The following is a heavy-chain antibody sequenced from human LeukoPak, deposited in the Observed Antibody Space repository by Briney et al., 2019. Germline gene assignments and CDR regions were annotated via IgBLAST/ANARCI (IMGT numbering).Heavy chain of an antibody. CDR3: ARRERGGGGQNY. V-gene: IGHV3-21*01. D-gene: IGHD3-16*01. Sequence: GGSLRLSCAASGFTFSSYSMNWVRQAPGKGLEWVSSISSSSSYIYYADSVKGRFTISRDNAKNSLYLQMNSLRAEDTAVYYWARRERGGGGQNYWGQGTLVTVSS. CDR2: ISSSSSYI. J-gene: IGHJ4*02. CDR1: GFTFSSYS.